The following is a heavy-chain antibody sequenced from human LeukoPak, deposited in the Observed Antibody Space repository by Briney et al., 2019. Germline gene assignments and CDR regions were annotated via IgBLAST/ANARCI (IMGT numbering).Heavy chain of an antibody. CDR1: GGSFSGYY. CDR3: ARHELVLLWFGELFPYFDY. J-gene: IGHJ4*02. V-gene: IGHV4-34*01. D-gene: IGHD3-10*01. Sequence: SETLSLTCAVYGGSFSGYYWSWIRQPPGKGLEWIGEINHSGSTNYNPSLKSRVTISVDTSKNQFSLKLSSVTAADTAVYYCARHELVLLWFGELFPYFDYWGQGTLVTVSS. CDR2: INHSGST.